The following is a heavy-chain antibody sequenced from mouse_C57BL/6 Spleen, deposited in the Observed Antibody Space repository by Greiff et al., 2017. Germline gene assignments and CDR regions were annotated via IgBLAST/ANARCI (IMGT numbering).Heavy chain of an antibody. CDR2: IYPGSGNT. CDR1: GYTFTDYY. D-gene: IGHD2-1*01. Sequence: VKLQQSGAELVRPGASVKLSCKASGYTFTDYYINWVKQRPGQGLEWIARIYPGSGNTYYNEKFKGKATLTVEKSSSTVYLELSRLTSDDSAVYYCARKGLYGNYFDYWGQGTTLTVSS. CDR3: ARKGLYGNYFDY. V-gene: IGHV1-76*01. J-gene: IGHJ2*01.